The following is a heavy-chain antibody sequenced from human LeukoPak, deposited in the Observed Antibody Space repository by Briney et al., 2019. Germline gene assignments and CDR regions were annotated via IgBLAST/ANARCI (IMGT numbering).Heavy chain of an antibody. Sequence: SVKVSCKASGGTFSSYAISWVRQAPGQGLEWMGRIIPILGIANYAQKFQGRVTITADKSTTTAYMELSSLRSEDTAVYYCASSKGLWFGELSQLYYFDYWGQGTLVTVYS. D-gene: IGHD3-10*01. V-gene: IGHV1-69*04. J-gene: IGHJ4*02. CDR3: ASSKGLWFGELSQLYYFDY. CDR1: GGTFSSYA. CDR2: IIPILGIA.